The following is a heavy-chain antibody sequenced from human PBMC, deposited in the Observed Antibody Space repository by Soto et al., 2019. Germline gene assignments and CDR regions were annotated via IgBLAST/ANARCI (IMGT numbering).Heavy chain of an antibody. CDR3: ARVHYGEQWLDNFDY. CDR1: GYTFTSYG. V-gene: IGHV1-18*01. CDR2: ISAYNGNT. Sequence: ASVKVSCKASGYTFTSYGISWVRQALGQGLEWMGWISAYNGNTNYAQKLQGRVTMTTDTSTSTAYMELRSLRSDDTAVYYCARVHYGEQWLDNFDYWGQGTLVTVSS. D-gene: IGHD6-19*01. J-gene: IGHJ4*02.